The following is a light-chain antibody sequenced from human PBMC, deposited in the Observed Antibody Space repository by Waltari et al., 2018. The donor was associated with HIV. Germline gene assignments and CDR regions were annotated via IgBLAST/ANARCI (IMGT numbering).Light chain of an antibody. CDR2: RNN. V-gene: IGLV1-47*01. CDR1: SSNIGSNY. Sequence: QSVLTQPPSASGTPGQRVTILCSASSSNIGSNYVYWYQKLPGSAPKLLIYRNNQRPSGVPDRFSGFKSGTSASLAINGLQSEDEADYYCATWDDTPTGHVLFGGGTKVTVL. CDR3: ATWDDTPTGHVL. J-gene: IGLJ2*01.